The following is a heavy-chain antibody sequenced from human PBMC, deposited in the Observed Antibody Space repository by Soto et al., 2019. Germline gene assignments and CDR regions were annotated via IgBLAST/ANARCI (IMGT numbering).Heavy chain of an antibody. Sequence: QVLLVQSGAEAKRPGSSVKVSCKASGGTFDNYVLNWVRQAPGQGLEWVGGIIPSSETTNYAQKFQGRLTLIADANIVYMELSSLRSDDTAIYYCASRHVSSIHFLRFDDWGQGTLVTVSS. CDR3: ASRHVSSIHFLRFDD. D-gene: IGHD3-3*02. CDR2: IIPSSETT. J-gene: IGHJ4*02. V-gene: IGHV1-69*01. CDR1: GGTFDNYV.